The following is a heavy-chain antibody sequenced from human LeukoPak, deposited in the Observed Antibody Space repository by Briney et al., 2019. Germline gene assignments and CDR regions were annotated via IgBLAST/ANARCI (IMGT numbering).Heavy chain of an antibody. J-gene: IGHJ5*02. V-gene: IGHV4-34*01. CDR2: TNHSGST. CDR3: ARGRNQWFDP. D-gene: IGHD1-14*01. Sequence: SETLSLTCAVYGGSFSGYYWSWIRQPPGKGLEWIGETNHSGSTNYNPSLKSRVTISVDTSKNQFSLKLSSVTAADTAVYYCARGRNQWFDPWGQGTLVTVSS. CDR1: GGSFSGYY.